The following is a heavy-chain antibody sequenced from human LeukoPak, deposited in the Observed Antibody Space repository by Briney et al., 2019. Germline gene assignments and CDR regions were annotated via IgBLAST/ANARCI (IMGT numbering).Heavy chain of an antibody. CDR3: ARDHNYGSGSGFDY. CDR1: GFTFSSYA. Sequence: GRSLRLSCAASGFTFSSYAMHWVRQAPGKGLEWVAVISYDGSNKYYADSVKGRFTISRDNSKNTLHLQMNSLRAEDTAVYYCARDHNYGSGSGFDYWGQGTLVTVSS. CDR2: ISYDGSNK. V-gene: IGHV3-30-3*01. D-gene: IGHD3-10*01. J-gene: IGHJ4*02.